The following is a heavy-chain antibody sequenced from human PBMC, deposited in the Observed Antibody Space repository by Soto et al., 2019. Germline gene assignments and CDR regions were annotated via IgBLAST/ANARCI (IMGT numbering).Heavy chain of an antibody. V-gene: IGHV1-18*01. D-gene: IGHD3-22*01. J-gene: IGHJ4*02. CDR1: GYTFTSYG. CDR3: ARDTLYYYDSSGCKDCMGYFDY. CDR2: ISAYNGNT. Sequence: ASVKVSCKASGYTFTSYGISWVRQAPGQGLEWMGWISAYNGNTNYAQKLQGRATMTTDTSTSTAYMELRSLRSDDTAVYYCARDTLYYYDSSGCKDCMGYFDYWGQGTLVTVSS.